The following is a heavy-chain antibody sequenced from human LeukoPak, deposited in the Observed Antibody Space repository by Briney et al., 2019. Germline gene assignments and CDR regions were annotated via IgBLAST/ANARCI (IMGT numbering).Heavy chain of an antibody. V-gene: IGHV3-53*01. Sequence: GGSLRLSCVASGIDISYHYVGWVRQAPGKGLEWVSVIHTGGTTHYADSVKGRFSISKDSSNNTVFLQMNSLRAEDTAVYYCARGGSVVRGPLKAFDIWGQGTMVTVSS. CDR1: GIDISYHY. CDR2: IHTGGTT. D-gene: IGHD3-10*01. J-gene: IGHJ3*02. CDR3: ARGGSVVRGPLKAFDI.